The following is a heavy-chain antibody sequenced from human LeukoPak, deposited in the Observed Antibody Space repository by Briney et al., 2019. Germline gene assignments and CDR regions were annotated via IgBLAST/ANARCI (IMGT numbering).Heavy chain of an antibody. D-gene: IGHD3-10*01. CDR1: GFSFNDEY. CDR3: ARTRGAGPGGHFDS. Sequence: PGGSLRLSCAASGFSFNDEYMSWIRQAPGRGLQWIAYISASGDVRLSTDSVKGQFTISRDNAKRLLYLQMDSLGEEDTAVYYCARTRGAGPGGHFDSWGQGVLVIVSS. J-gene: IGHJ4*02. CDR2: ISASGDVR. V-gene: IGHV3-11*01.